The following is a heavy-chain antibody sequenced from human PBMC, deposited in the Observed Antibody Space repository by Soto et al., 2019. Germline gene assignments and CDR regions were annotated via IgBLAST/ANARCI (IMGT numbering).Heavy chain of an antibody. J-gene: IGHJ6*02. Sequence: GESLKISCKGSGYSFTSYWISWVRQMPGKGLEWMGRIDPSDSYTNYSPSFQGHVTISADKSISTAYLQWSSLKASDTAMYYCARRGYSYGYVGYYYYVMDVCGQGTTVTVSS. V-gene: IGHV5-10-1*01. CDR2: IDPSDSYT. CDR1: GYSFTSYW. D-gene: IGHD5-18*01. CDR3: ARRGYSYGYVGYYYYVMDV.